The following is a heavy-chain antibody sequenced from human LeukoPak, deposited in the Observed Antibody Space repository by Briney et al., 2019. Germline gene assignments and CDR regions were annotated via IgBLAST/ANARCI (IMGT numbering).Heavy chain of an antibody. D-gene: IGHD1-26*01. CDR1: GFTFSSYW. CDR2: ITSDGSST. J-gene: IGHJ3*02. CDR3: ARDLVGGAFDI. V-gene: IGHV3-74*01. Sequence: GGSLRLSCAASGFTFSSYWMHRVRQAPGKGLVWVSRITSDGSSTSYADSVKGRFTISRDDAKNTLYLQMNSLRAEDTAVYYCARDLVGGAFDIWGQGTMVTVSS.